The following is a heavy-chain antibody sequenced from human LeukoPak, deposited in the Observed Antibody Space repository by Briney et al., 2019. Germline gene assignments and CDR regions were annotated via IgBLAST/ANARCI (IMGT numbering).Heavy chain of an antibody. Sequence: SETLSLTCTVSGGSISSGGYYWSWIRQHPGKGLEWIGYIYYSGSTYYNPSLKSRVTISVDTSKSQFSLKLSSVTAADTAVYYCARGSYDFWSGYPNWFDPWGQGTLVTVSS. D-gene: IGHD3-3*01. CDR1: GGSISSGGYY. V-gene: IGHV4-31*03. CDR2: IYYSGST. CDR3: ARGSYDFWSGYPNWFDP. J-gene: IGHJ5*02.